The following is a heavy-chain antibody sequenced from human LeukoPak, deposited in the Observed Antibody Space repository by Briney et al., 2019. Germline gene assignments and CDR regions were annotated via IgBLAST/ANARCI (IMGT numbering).Heavy chain of an antibody. Sequence: PGGSLRLSCAASGFTFSSYSMNWVRQAPGKGLEWVSSISRSRNYIYYADSVKGRFTISRDNAKNSLYLQINSLRAEDTSVYYCARGENNYGYYYFDYWGQGTLVTVSS. CDR1: GFTFSSYS. D-gene: IGHD5-24*01. V-gene: IGHV3-21*01. J-gene: IGHJ4*02. CDR3: ARGENNYGYYYFDY. CDR2: ISRSRNYI.